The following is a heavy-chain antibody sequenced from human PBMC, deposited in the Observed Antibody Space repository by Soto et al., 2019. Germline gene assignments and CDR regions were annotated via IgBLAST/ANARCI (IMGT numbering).Heavy chain of an antibody. Sequence: QLQLQESGPGLVKPSETLSLTCTVSGGSISSSSYYWGWIRQPPGKGLEWIGSIYYSGSTYYNPSLKSRVTISVDTSKNQFSLKLSSVTAADTAVYYCARHSWGDYGDHKPLYYFDYWGQGTLVTVSS. J-gene: IGHJ4*02. CDR1: GGSISSSSYY. CDR2: IYYSGST. V-gene: IGHV4-39*01. CDR3: ARHSWGDYGDHKPLYYFDY. D-gene: IGHD4-17*01.